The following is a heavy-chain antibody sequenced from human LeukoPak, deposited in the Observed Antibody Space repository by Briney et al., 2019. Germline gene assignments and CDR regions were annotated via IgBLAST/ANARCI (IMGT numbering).Heavy chain of an antibody. J-gene: IGHJ3*02. CDR1: GFTFNSYE. V-gene: IGHV3-7*01. D-gene: IGHD4-17*01. CDR2: IKQDGGEK. Sequence: GRSLRLSCAASGFTFNSYEMHWVRQAPGKGLEWVSNIKQDGGEKYYVDSVKGRFTISRDNAKNSLYLQMNSLRAEDTAVYYCARESVTTGGALDIWGQGTMVTVSS. CDR3: ARESVTTGGALDI.